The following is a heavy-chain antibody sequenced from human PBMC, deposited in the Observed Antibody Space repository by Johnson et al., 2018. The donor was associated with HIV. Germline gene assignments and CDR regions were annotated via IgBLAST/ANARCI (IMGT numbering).Heavy chain of an antibody. CDR3: AKSGLFVLVVYAPDVFDI. V-gene: IGHV3-30*02. J-gene: IGHJ3*02. CDR2: IRYDGSNK. Sequence: QVQVVESGGGVVQPGGSLRLSCAASGFTFSNYGMHWVRQAPGKGLEWVAFIRYDGSNKYYADSVKGRFTISRDNSKNTLYLQMNSLRAEDTAVYYCAKSGLFVLVVYAPDVFDIWGQGTMVTVSS. D-gene: IGHD2-8*02. CDR1: GFTFSNYG.